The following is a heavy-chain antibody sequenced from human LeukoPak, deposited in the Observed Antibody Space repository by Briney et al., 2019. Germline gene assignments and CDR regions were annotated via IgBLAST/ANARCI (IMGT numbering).Heavy chain of an antibody. Sequence: PGGSLRLSCAASGFTFDDYAMHWVRQAPGKGLEWVSGISYNSNRIDYADSVKGRFTISRDNAKSSLYLQMNGLTTEDTAFYYCAKVGNQWGEYGHWGQGVLVTVSS. CDR3: AKVGNQWGEYGH. CDR1: GFTFDDYA. D-gene: IGHD3-10*01. J-gene: IGHJ4*02. V-gene: IGHV3-9*01. CDR2: ISYNSNRI.